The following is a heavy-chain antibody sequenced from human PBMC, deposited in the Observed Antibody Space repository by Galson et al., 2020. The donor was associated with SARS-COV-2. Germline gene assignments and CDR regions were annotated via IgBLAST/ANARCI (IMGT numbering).Heavy chain of an antibody. Sequence: GGSLRLSCAASGFTFDDYGMSWVSQAPGKGLEWVSGINWNGGSTGYADSVKGRFTISRDNAKNSLYLQMNSLRAEDTALYHCSSWTVAGTRDYWGQGTLVTVSS. CDR2: INWNGGST. CDR3: SSWTVAGTRDY. D-gene: IGHD6-19*01. CDR1: GFTFDDYG. V-gene: IGHV3-20*01. J-gene: IGHJ4*02.